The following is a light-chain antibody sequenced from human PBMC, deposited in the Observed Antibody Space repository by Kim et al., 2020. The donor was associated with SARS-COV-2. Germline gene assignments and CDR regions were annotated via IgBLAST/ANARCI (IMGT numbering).Light chain of an antibody. CDR3: QSYDSSNWV. CDR2: GDN. Sequence: GETVTISGTGSSGSIASNYVQWYQQRPGSAPTTVIYGDNQRPSGVPDRFSGSIDSSSNSASLTISGLKTEDEADYYCQSYDSSNWVFGGGTQLTVL. CDR1: SGSIASNY. J-gene: IGLJ3*02. V-gene: IGLV6-57*02.